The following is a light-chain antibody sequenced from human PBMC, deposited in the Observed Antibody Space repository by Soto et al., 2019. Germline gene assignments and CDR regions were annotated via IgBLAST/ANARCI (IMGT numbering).Light chain of an antibody. Sequence: DIVLTQSPATLSLSPGERATLSCRASQSVSSYLAWYQQKPGQAPRVLIYDASNRATGIPARFSGSGSGTDFTLTISSLEPEDFAVYYCQQRSNWPLTFGGGTKVEIK. V-gene: IGKV3-11*01. CDR3: QQRSNWPLT. J-gene: IGKJ4*01. CDR1: QSVSSY. CDR2: DAS.